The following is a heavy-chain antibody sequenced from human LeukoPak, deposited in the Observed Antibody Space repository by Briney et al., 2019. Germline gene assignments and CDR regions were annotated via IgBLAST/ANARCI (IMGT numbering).Heavy chain of an antibody. Sequence: GGSLRLSCAASGFTFSSYGMHWVRQAPGKGLEWVAFIRYDGSNKYYADSVKGRFTISRDNSKNTLYLQINSLRAEDTAVYYCAKDQAEMATIPDYWGQGTLVTVSS. D-gene: IGHD5-24*01. V-gene: IGHV3-30*02. CDR3: AKDQAEMATIPDY. CDR1: GFTFSSYG. CDR2: IRYDGSNK. J-gene: IGHJ4*02.